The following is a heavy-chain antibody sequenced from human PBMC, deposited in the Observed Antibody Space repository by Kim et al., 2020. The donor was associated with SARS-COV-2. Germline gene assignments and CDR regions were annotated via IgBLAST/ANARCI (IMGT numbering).Heavy chain of an antibody. V-gene: IGHV3-74*01. J-gene: IGHJ4*02. CDR1: GFTFRTYW. Sequence: GGSLRLSCAASGFTFRTYWMHWVRQAPGKGLVWVSRINVDGSGTTYADSVKGRFSISRDNAKNTLYLQMNSLRADDTAVYYCARGGSYNSGWYEIDYWGQGTQVTVSS. CDR3: ARGGSYNSGWYEIDY. D-gene: IGHD6-19*01. CDR2: INVDGSGT.